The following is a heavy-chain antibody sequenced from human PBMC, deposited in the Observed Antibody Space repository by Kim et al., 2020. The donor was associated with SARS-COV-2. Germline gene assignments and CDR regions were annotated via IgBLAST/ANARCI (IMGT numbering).Heavy chain of an antibody. CDR1: GFTFSSYE. CDR3: ARVEVIAAAGTGGDY. Sequence: GGSLRLSCAASGFTFSSYEMNWVRQAPGKGLEWVSYISSSGSTIYYADSVKGRFTISRDNAKNSLYLQMNSLRAEDTAVYYCARVEVIAAAGTGGDYWGQGTLVTVSS. V-gene: IGHV3-48*03. J-gene: IGHJ4*02. CDR2: ISSSGSTI. D-gene: IGHD6-13*01.